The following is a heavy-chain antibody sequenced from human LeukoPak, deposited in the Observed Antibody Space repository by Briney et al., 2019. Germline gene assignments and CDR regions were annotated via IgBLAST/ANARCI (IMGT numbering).Heavy chain of an antibody. D-gene: IGHD1-26*01. CDR2: ISSSSSYI. CDR1: GFTFSSYS. J-gene: IGHJ5*02. Sequence: GGSLRLSCAASGFTFSSYSMNWVRQAPGKGLEWVSSISSSSSYIYYADSVKGRFTISRDNAKNSLYLQMNSLRAEDTAVYYCARGLPFGVGATSNWFDPWGQGTLVTVSS. CDR3: ARGLPFGVGATSNWFDP. V-gene: IGHV3-21*01.